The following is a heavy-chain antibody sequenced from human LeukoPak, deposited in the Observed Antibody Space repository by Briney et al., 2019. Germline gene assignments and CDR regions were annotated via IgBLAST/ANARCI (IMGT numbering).Heavy chain of an antibody. Sequence: PGGSLRLSCAAAGFTFSSYSMNWVRQAPGKGLEWVSSISSISSYIYYADSGKGRFTISRDNAKNSLYLQMNSLRAEDTAVYYCARESGSRLQYPWFDPWGQGTLVTVSS. D-gene: IGHD4-11*01. CDR3: ARESGSRLQYPWFDP. CDR1: GFTFSSYS. CDR2: ISSISSYI. V-gene: IGHV3-21*01. J-gene: IGHJ5*02.